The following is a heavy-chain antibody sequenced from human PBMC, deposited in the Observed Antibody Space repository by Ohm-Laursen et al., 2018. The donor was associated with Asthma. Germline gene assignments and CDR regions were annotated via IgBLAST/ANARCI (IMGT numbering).Heavy chain of an antibody. V-gene: IGHV4-61*01. J-gene: IGHJ5*02. Sequence: SDTLSLTCAVSGASVGDSTWSWSWIRQPPGSELEFIAYMSYRGGINYNPSLQSRVTLSIDTSKNEVSLRLISVTAADTALYFCARLDWAQSMFDTWGQGNLVTVSS. CDR3: ARLDWAQSMFDT. CDR2: MSYRGGI. CDR1: GASVGDSTWS. D-gene: IGHD3-9*01.